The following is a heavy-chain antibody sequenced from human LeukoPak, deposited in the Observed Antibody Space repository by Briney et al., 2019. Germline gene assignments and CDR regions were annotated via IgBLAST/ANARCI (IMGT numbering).Heavy chain of an antibody. Sequence: WETLSLTGTVSGGSIRSYYWSWIRQPPGKGLEWSGYISYSGVTNYNPSLKSRVTISGDPSKNRFSLKLSSVPAADTAVYYCARGRYRPDGYFDYWGQGTLVTVSS. D-gene: IGHD1-1*01. CDR2: ISYSGVT. CDR1: GGSIRSYY. J-gene: IGHJ4*02. CDR3: ARGRYRPDGYFDY. V-gene: IGHV4-59*01.